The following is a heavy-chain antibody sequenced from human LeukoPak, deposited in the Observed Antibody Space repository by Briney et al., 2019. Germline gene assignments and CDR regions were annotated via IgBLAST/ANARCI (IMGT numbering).Heavy chain of an antibody. D-gene: IGHD1-26*01. CDR2: ISNNGGYT. Sequence: GGSLRLSCAASGFTFSSSAMSWVRQAPGKGLEWVSAISNNGGYTYYADSVQGRFTISRDNSKSTLCLQMNSLRAEDTAVYYCAKDDSGSYYYYWGQGTLVTVSS. CDR1: GFTFSSSA. CDR3: AKDDSGSYYYY. J-gene: IGHJ4*02. V-gene: IGHV3-23*01.